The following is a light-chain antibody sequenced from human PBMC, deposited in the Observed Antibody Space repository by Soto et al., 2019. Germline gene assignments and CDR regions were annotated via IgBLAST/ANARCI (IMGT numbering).Light chain of an antibody. Sequence: EIVLTQSPATLSLSPGERATLSCRASQSISSYLAWYQQKPGQAPRLLIYDASNRATGLPARFSGSGSGTFFTLTSSRQAHEDFAFYYRQQRSNWPWTFGQGTKLEIK. CDR1: QSISSY. J-gene: IGKJ1*01. CDR2: DAS. CDR3: QQRSNWPWT. V-gene: IGKV3-11*01.